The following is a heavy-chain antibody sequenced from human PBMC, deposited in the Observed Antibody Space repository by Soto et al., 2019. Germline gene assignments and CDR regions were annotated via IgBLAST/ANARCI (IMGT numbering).Heavy chain of an antibody. CDR3: ARAWRPLYSTGWYYFDY. CDR1: GFTFSNYA. CDR2: ISYDGSNK. V-gene: IGHV3-30-3*01. J-gene: IGHJ4*02. D-gene: IGHD6-19*01. Sequence: GGSLRLSCAASGFTFSNYAMHWVRQAPGKGLEWVAVISYDGSNKYYADSVKGRFTISRDSSNNTLYLQMNSLRAEGTAVYYCARAWRPLYSTGWYYFDYWRQGTLVTVSS.